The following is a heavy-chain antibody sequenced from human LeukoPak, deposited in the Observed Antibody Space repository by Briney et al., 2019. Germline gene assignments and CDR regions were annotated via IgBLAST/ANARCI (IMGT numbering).Heavy chain of an antibody. V-gene: IGHV1-8*03. J-gene: IGHJ5*02. D-gene: IGHD4-11*01. Sequence: ASVKVSCKASGYTFTNYDINWVRQATGQGLEWMGWMNPNSGNTGYAQKFQGRVTITRNTSISTAYMELSSLTSEDTAVYYCARGRATVTTHWFDPWGQGTLVTVSS. CDR2: MNPNSGNT. CDR1: GYTFTNYD. CDR3: ARGRATVTTHWFDP.